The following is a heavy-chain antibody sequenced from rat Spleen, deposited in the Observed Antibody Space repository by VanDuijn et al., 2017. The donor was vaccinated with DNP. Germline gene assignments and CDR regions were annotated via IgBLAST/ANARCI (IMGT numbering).Heavy chain of an antibody. Sequence: EVQLVESGGGLVQPGRSMKLSCAASGFTFSHYYMAWVRQAPTKGLEWVASISTGGGNTYYRDSVEGRFTISRDNAKNTLFLQMDSLRSEDTATYYCATSGYGYDGYPFAYWGQGTLVTVSS. V-gene: IGHV5-25*01. CDR1: GFTFSHYY. CDR3: ATSGYGYDGYPFAY. D-gene: IGHD1-12*03. CDR2: ISTGGGNT. J-gene: IGHJ3*01.